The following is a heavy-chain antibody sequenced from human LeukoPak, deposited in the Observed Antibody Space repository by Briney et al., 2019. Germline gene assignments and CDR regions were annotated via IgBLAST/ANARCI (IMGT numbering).Heavy chain of an antibody. Sequence: ASVKVSCKASGYTFTSYDINWVRQATGQGLEGMGWMNPNSGNTGYAQKFQGRVTMTRSTSINTAYMELNSLTSEDTAVYYCARSSVGARRRIDYWGQGSLVTVSS. CDR2: MNPNSGNT. CDR3: ARSSVGARRRIDY. D-gene: IGHD1-26*01. V-gene: IGHV1-8*01. J-gene: IGHJ4*02. CDR1: GYTFTSYD.